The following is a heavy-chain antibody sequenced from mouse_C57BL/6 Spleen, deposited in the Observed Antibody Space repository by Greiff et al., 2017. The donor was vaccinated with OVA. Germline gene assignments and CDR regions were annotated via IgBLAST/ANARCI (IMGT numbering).Heavy chain of an antibody. Sequence: EVQVVESGGGLVKPGGSLKLSCAASGFTFSSYAMSWVRQTPEKRLEWVATISDGGSYTYYPDNVKGRFTISRDNAKNNLYLQMSHLKSEDTAMYYGASDGNGAWFAYWGQGTLVTVSA. V-gene: IGHV5-4*01. J-gene: IGHJ3*01. D-gene: IGHD4-1*01. CDR1: GFTFSSYA. CDR3: ASDGNGAWFAY. CDR2: ISDGGSYT.